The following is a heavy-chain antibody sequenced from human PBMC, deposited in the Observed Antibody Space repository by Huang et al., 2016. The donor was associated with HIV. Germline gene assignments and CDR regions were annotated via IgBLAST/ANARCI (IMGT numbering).Heavy chain of an antibody. Sequence: QERLVESGGGVVQPGRSLRLSCAASGFTFSSYAMHWVRQGQGKGLECGAVISYDGSNQHYVDSVKGRFTISRDNSKKMLYLQMNSLRMGDTAVYYCARGSAGVLWFGEMWGQGTLVTVSS. V-gene: IGHV3-30*04. D-gene: IGHD3-10*01. CDR3: ARGSAGVLWFGEM. CDR2: ISYDGSNQ. J-gene: IGHJ4*02. CDR1: GFTFSSYA.